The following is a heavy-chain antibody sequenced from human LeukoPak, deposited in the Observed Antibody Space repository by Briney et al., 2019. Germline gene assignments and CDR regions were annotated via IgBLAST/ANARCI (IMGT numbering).Heavy chain of an antibody. V-gene: IGHV4-59*08. CDR2: IYYSGST. D-gene: IGHD2-2*02. Sequence: SETLSLTCTVSGGSISSYYWSWIRQPPGKGLEWIGYIYYSGSTNYNPSLKSRVTISVDTPKNQFSLKLSSVTAADTAVYYCARRIPPPRSHYFDYWGQGTLVTVSS. J-gene: IGHJ4*02. CDR1: GGSISSYY. CDR3: ARRIPPPRSHYFDY.